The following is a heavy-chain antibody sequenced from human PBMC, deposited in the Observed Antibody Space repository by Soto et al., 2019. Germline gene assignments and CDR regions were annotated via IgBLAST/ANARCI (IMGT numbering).Heavy chain of an antibody. J-gene: IGHJ4*02. CDR2: IRSKAYGGTT. CDR1: GFTFGDYA. V-gene: IGHV3-49*03. Sequence: GGSLRLSCTASGFTFGDYAMSWFRQAPGKGLEWVGFIRSKAYGGTTEYAASVKGRFTISRDDSKSIAYLQMNSLKTEDTAVYYCTSLHFYCTNGVCTDYWGQGTLVPVSS. CDR3: TSLHFYCTNGVCTDY. D-gene: IGHD2-8*01.